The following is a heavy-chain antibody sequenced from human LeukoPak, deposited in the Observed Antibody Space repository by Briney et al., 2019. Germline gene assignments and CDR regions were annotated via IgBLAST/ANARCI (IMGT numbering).Heavy chain of an antibody. D-gene: IGHD1-26*01. CDR3: ARESSGSYYSYYYYGMDV. CDR1: GASISSGGFY. V-gene: IGHV4-30-2*01. J-gene: IGHJ6*02. CDR2: IYHTGGP. Sequence: SETLSLTCNVSGASISSGGFYWSWIRQPPGMGLEWIGYIYHTGGPYSNPSLKSRVTISVDTSKNQFSLKLSSVTAADTAVYYCARESSGSYYSYYYYGMDVWGQGTTVTVSS.